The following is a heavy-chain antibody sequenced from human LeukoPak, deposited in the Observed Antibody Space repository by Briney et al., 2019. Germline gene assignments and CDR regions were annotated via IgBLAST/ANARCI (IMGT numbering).Heavy chain of an antibody. V-gene: IGHV4-4*07. CDR1: GGSISSYY. D-gene: IGHD5-18*01. Sequence: SETLSLTCTVSGGSISSYYWSWIRQPAGKGQEWIGRIYTSGSTNYNPSLKSRVTMSVDTSKNQFSLKLSSVTAADTAVYYCASGYSYGYPIMRNWGQGTLVTVSS. J-gene: IGHJ4*02. CDR2: IYTSGST. CDR3: ASGYSYGYPIMRN.